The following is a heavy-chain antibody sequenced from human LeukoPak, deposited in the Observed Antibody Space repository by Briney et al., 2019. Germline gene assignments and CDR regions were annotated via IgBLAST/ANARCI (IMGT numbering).Heavy chain of an antibody. CDR2: IRWNSGSI. D-gene: IGHD2-15*01. J-gene: IGHJ5*02. CDR1: GFSFDDYA. Sequence: PGRSLRLSCAASGFSFDDYAMHRLRQDPGKGLEWASGIRWNSGSIGYADSVKGRFTISRDNAKNSLYLQMNSLRAEDTALYYCAKGDCSGGSCYSPHRNWFDPWGQGTLVTVSS. V-gene: IGHV3-9*01. CDR3: AKGDCSGGSCYSPHRNWFDP.